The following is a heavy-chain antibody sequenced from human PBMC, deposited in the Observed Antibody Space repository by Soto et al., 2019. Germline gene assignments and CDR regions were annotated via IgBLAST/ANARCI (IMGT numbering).Heavy chain of an antibody. J-gene: IGHJ4*02. D-gene: IGHD3-3*01. Sequence: SLILSCAASGVAFKTYWVSWVRQAPGQGLEWVASIKQDGSETYYVDSVKGRFSISRDNAKNSLYLQMKSLRAEDTAVFYCARERELTVFWSGTAFWGQGTLVPVSS. CDR1: GVAFKTYW. CDR3: ARERELTVFWSGTAF. V-gene: IGHV3-7*01. CDR2: IKQDGSET.